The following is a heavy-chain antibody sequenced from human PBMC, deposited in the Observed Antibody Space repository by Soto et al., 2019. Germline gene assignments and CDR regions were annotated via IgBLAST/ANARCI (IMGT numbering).Heavy chain of an antibody. J-gene: IGHJ6*02. Sequence: ASVKVSCKASGYTFTSYAMHWVRQAPGQRLEWMGWINAGNGNTKYSQKFQGRVTITRDTSASTAYMELSSLRSEDTAVYYCAIPHNDFWSGYHSKDYYYGMDVWGQGTTVTVSS. CDR2: INAGNGNT. CDR3: AIPHNDFWSGYHSKDYYYGMDV. D-gene: IGHD3-3*01. CDR1: GYTFTSYA. V-gene: IGHV1-3*01.